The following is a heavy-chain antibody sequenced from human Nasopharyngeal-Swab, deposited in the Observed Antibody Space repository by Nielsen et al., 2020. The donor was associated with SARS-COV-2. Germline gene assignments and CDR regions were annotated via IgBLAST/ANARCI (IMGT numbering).Heavy chain of an antibody. CDR1: GFTFSNFW. CDR2: IKQDGSEK. Sequence: GESLKISCAASGFTFSNFWMSWVRQAPGKGLEWVANIKQDGSEKYYVDSVKGRFTISRDNAKNSLYLQMNSLRAEDTALYYCAKEVAGGWGEVDYWGQGTLVTVSS. D-gene: IGHD3-16*01. J-gene: IGHJ4*02. CDR3: AKEVAGGWGEVDY. V-gene: IGHV3-7*03.